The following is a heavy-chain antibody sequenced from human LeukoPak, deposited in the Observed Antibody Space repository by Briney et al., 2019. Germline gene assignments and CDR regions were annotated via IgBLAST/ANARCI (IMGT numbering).Heavy chain of an antibody. J-gene: IGHJ5*02. D-gene: IGHD6-13*01. Sequence: PSETLSLTCTVSGGSISSYYWSWIRQPPGKGLEWIGYIYTSGSTNYNPSLKSRVTMSVDTSKNQFSLKLSSVTAADTAVYYCARVVYSSSWYWFDPWGQGTLVTVSS. CDR2: IYTSGST. CDR3: ARVVYSSSWYWFDP. CDR1: GGSISSYY. V-gene: IGHV4-4*08.